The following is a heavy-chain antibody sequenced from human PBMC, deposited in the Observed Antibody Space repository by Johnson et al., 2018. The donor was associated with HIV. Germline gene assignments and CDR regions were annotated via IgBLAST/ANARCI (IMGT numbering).Heavy chain of an antibody. CDR3: ARDPGNGGRPFDAFDV. CDR2: IKSKTDGDST. Sequence: VQLVESGGGLVKPGGSLRLSCAASGFTFSNAWMSWVRQAPGKGLEWVGRIKSKTDGDSTYYADSLECSFTIPRDKSKNTVFLQMDSLRGEDTAVYYCARDPGNGGRPFDAFDVWGQGTMVTVSS. CDR1: GFTFSNAW. J-gene: IGHJ3*01. V-gene: IGHV3-15*01. D-gene: IGHD4-23*01.